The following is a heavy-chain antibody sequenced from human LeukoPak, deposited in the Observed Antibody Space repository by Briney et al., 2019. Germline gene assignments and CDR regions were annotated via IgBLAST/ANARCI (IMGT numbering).Heavy chain of an antibody. V-gene: IGHV3-33*01. Sequence: GGSLRLSCAASGFTFSSYGMHWVRQAPGKGLEWVAVIWYDGSNKYYADSVKGRFTISRDNSKNTLYLQMNSLRAEDTAVYYCARGQLTGYYYSSGMHVWAKGPTDTVTS. CDR1: GFTFSSYG. D-gene: IGHD1-14*01. CDR2: IWYDGSNK. CDR3: ARGQLTGYYYSSGMHV. J-gene: IGHJ6*04.